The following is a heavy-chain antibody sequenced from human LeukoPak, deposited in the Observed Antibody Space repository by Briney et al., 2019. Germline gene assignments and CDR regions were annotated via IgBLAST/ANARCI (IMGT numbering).Heavy chain of an antibody. V-gene: IGHV3-74*01. J-gene: IGHJ4*02. D-gene: IGHD4-23*01. CDR3: ARDYGGDHYFDS. Sequence: GGSLRLSCAASGFTLSSYWMHWVRQAPGKGLVWVSRINSEGSGTAYADSVKGRFTISRDSAKNMLHLQMNSLRAEDTAVYYCARDYGGDHYFDSWGQGTPVTVSS. CDR1: GFTLSSYW. CDR2: INSEGSGT.